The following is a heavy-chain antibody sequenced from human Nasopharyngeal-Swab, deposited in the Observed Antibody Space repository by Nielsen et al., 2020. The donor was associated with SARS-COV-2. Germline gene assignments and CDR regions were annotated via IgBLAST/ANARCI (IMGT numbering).Heavy chain of an antibody. CDR3: ARDRTQLLVFYYYGLDV. J-gene: IGHJ6*02. V-gene: IGHV1-18*01. CDR1: DYTFTDYG. D-gene: IGHD4-11*01. CDR2: ISPFNGVI. Sequence: ASVKVSCKALDYTFTDYGVNWVRQAPAQGLEWVGWISPFNGVIHYAQKFQDRVIMTTDTSTNTAYLEVTSLTSDDTAVYYCARDRTQLLVFYYYGLDVWGQGTTVTVSS.